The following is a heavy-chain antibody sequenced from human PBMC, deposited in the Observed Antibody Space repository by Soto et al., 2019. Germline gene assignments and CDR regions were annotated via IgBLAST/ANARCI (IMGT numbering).Heavy chain of an antibody. V-gene: IGHV1-18*01. D-gene: IGHD2-21*02. CDR1: GYTFTSYG. J-gene: IGHJ5*02. Sequence: GASVKVSCKASGYTFTSYGISWVRKAPGQGLEWMGWISAYNGNTNYAQKLQGRVTMTTDTSTSTAYMELRSLRSDDTAVYYCARPVGVVVTAGWFDPWGQGTLVTVSS. CDR3: ARPVGVVVTAGWFDP. CDR2: ISAYNGNT.